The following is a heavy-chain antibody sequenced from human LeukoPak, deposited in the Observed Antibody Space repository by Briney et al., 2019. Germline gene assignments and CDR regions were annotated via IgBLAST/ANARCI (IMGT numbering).Heavy chain of an antibody. J-gene: IGHJ6*02. CDR1: GFTFSSYG. CDR3: AKGGLWFGELFGPYYYGMDV. V-gene: IGHV3-30*18. D-gene: IGHD3-10*01. CDR2: ISYDGSNK. Sequence: EGSLRLSCAASGFTFSSYGMHWVRQAPGKGLEWVAVISYDGSNKYYADSVKGRFTISRDNSKNTLYLQMNSLRAEDTAVYCCAKGGLWFGELFGPYYYGMDVWGQGTTFTVSS.